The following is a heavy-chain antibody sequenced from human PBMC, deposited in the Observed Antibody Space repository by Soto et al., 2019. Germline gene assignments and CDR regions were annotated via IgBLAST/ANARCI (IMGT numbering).Heavy chain of an antibody. CDR3: AKPTGSGSYSDYYYYGMDV. J-gene: IGHJ6*02. CDR1: GFTFSSYG. CDR2: ISYDGSNK. V-gene: IGHV3-30*18. Sequence: QVQLVESGGGVVQPGRSLRLSCAASGFTFSSYGMHWVRQAPGKGLEWVAVISYDGSNKYYADSVKGRFTISRDNSKNXLYXXXXXXXXXXXAVYYCAKPTGSGSYSDYYYYGMDVWGQGTTVTVSS. D-gene: IGHD1-26*01.